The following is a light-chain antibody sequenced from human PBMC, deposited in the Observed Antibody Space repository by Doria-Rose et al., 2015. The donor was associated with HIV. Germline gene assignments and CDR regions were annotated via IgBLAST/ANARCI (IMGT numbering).Light chain of an antibody. CDR2: DGS. CDR1: QSFSSTY. V-gene: IGKV3-20*01. J-gene: IGKJ1*01. Sequence: TQSPGTLSLSPGERATLSCRASQSFSSTYLVWYQQKPGQAPSLFIYDGSTRATGIPDRFSASGSGTDFTLTINRLEPEDFALYYCHQYGTSWTFGQGTKVEI. CDR3: HQYGTSWT.